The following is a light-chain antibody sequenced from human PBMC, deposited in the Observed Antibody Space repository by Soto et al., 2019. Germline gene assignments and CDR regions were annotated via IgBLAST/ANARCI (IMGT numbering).Light chain of an antibody. Sequence: DIQMTQSPSSLSASVGDRVTITCRASQSISSYLNWYQQKPGKAPKLLIYAASSLQSGVPSRFSGSGSGTDFTLTISSLQPEDFATYYCQPSYSTPVTFRQGTKVDIK. V-gene: IGKV1-39*01. CDR2: AAS. CDR1: QSISSY. J-gene: IGKJ1*01. CDR3: QPSYSTPVT.